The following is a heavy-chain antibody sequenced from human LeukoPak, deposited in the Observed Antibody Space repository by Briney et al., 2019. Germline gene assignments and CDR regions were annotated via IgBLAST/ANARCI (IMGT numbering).Heavy chain of an antibody. Sequence: GGSLRLSCAASGFTLSSYAMSWVRQGPGKGLEWVSAISVGGNTYHADSVKGGFTISRDSSKNTLYPQMNSLRAGDAAVYYCAKAPVTTCSGAYCYPFDYWSQGTLDTVSS. V-gene: IGHV3-23*01. CDR3: AKAPVTTCSGAYCYPFDY. D-gene: IGHD2-15*01. J-gene: IGHJ4*02. CDR2: ISVGGNT. CDR1: GFTLSSYA.